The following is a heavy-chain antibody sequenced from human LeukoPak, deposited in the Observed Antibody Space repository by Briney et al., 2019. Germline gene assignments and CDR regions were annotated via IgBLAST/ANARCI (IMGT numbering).Heavy chain of an antibody. J-gene: IGHJ4*02. V-gene: IGHV3-23*01. CDR2: ITGSGGST. Sequence: GGSLRLSCAASGFTFSIHGMNWVRQGLGKGLEWVSGITGSGGSTYYADSVKGRFTISRDNSKNTVYLQMNSLRAEDTAVYYCARDLSLIALTDWGQGTLVTVSS. CDR3: ARDLSLIALTD. CDR1: GFTFSIHG. D-gene: IGHD3-22*01.